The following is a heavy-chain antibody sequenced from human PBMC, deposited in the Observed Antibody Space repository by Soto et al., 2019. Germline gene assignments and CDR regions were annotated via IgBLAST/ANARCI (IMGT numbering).Heavy chain of an antibody. CDR1: GGSIRSDSFY. V-gene: IGHV4-61*01. Sequence: SETVSLTCTVSGGSIRSDSFYWSWIRQAPGKGLEWIAFIYHSGSTNYNPSLNSRVTISVDTSKNRFSLKLTSVTAADTAIYYCARARHDNSGYYAENYRDYWGPGTMATVYS. CDR3: ARARHDNSGYYAENYRDY. J-gene: IGHJ4*02. CDR2: IYHSGST. D-gene: IGHD3-22*01.